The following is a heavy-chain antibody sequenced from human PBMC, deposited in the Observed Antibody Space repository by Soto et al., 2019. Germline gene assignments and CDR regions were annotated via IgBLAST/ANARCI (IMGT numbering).Heavy chain of an antibody. Sequence: SETLSLTCTVSGDSISCYYWSWVRQPAGKGLEWVGRIYSDGTTNYSPSLKSRVTMSLDTSKDQFSLHLNSVTAADTAVYYCSRVGCSNSKCYTRGMDVWGQGTTVTVSS. CDR2: IYSDGTT. D-gene: IGHD2-2*01. CDR1: GDSISCYY. CDR3: SRVGCSNSKCYTRGMDV. V-gene: IGHV4-4*07. J-gene: IGHJ6*02.